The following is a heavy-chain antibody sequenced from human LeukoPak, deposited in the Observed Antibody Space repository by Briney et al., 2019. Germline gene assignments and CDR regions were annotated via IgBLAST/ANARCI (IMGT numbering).Heavy chain of an antibody. Sequence: PSETLSLTCTASGGSISTSNYYCGWIRQPPGKGLEWIGHIVYSGSTYYNPSLKSRVTLSVDTSKNQFSLKLSSVTAADTAVYYCARDNIVVVPAAKKNYYYYYMDVWGKGTTVTVSS. CDR3: ARDNIVVVPAAKKNYYYYYMDV. J-gene: IGHJ6*03. V-gene: IGHV4-39*07. D-gene: IGHD2-2*01. CDR1: GGSISTSNYY. CDR2: IVYSGST.